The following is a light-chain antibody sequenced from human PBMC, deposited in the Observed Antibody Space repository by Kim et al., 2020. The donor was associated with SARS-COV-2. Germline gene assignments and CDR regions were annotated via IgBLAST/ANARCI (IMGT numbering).Light chain of an antibody. CDR3: QQYGSSPPS. CDR1: QRVSSSY. V-gene: IGKV3-20*01. J-gene: IGKJ2*03. Sequence: LSPGDGATPSCRASQRVSSSYLTWYQQKPGQAPRLLIYGASTRATGIPDRFSGSGSGTDFTLTISRLEPEDFAVYYCQQYGSSPPSFGQGTKLEI. CDR2: GAS.